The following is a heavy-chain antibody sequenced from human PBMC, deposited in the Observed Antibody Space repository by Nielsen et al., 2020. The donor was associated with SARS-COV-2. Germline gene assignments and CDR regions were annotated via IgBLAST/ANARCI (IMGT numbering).Heavy chain of an antibody. V-gene: IGHV1-3*01. D-gene: IGHD6-13*01. CDR1: GYTFSNYA. J-gene: IGHJ4*02. CDR3: AREGSSWSFDY. Sequence: ASVKVSCKASGYTFSNYAMHWVRQAPGQRLELMGWINAGYGNTKYSQKFQGRVTITRDTSASTAYLELSSLRSEDTAVYFGAREGSSWSFDYWGQGTLVTVAS. CDR2: INAGYGNT.